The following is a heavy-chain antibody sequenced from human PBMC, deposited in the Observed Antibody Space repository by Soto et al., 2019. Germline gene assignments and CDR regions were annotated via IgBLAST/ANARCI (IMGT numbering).Heavy chain of an antibody. CDR3: TRESRIVATFDF. D-gene: IGHD5-12*01. V-gene: IGHV3-48*04. CDR1: GFTFSSYS. J-gene: IGHJ4*02. Sequence: GGSLRLSCAASGFTFSSYSMNWVRQAPGKGLEWVSYINSNSSTTNYADSVKGRFTISRDNAKNTLYLQMNSLTAEDTAVYFCTRESRIVATFDFWGQGTLVTVSS. CDR2: INSNSSTT.